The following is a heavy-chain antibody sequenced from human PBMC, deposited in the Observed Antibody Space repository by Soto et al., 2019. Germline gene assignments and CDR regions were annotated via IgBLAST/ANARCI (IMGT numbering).Heavy chain of an antibody. V-gene: IGHV3-30-3*01. Sequence: GGSLRLSCAASGFAFNSYAMHWFRQAPGKGLEWVAVMSYDGSNKYYADSVKGRFTISRDNSKNTLYLQMNSLRVEDTAVYYCAREQIVVAPNFDYWGQGTLVTVSS. D-gene: IGHD3-22*01. CDR2: MSYDGSNK. CDR3: AREQIVVAPNFDY. J-gene: IGHJ4*02. CDR1: GFAFNSYA.